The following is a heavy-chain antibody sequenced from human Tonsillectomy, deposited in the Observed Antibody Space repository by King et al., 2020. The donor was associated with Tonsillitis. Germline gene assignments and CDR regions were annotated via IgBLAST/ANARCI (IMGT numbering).Heavy chain of an antibody. CDR2: ISPSSMSI. D-gene: IGHD2-2*01. CDR1: GFTFSEYS. CDR3: TRGLQQVNYFSHYGMDV. V-gene: IGHV3-48*02. Sequence: VQLVESGGALVQPGGSLRLSCAASGFTFSEYSMNWVRQAPEKGLEWLSYISPSSMSIYYADSVKDRFIISRDNAKNSLSLQMNSLSDEDSAVYFCTRGLQQVNYFSHYGMDVWGQGTTVTVSS. J-gene: IGHJ6*02.